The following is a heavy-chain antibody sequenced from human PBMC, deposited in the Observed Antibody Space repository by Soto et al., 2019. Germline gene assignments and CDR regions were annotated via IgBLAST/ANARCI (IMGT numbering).Heavy chain of an antibody. CDR3: ARDRGDALFDY. CDR2: IKQDGSEK. J-gene: IGHJ4*02. Sequence: SCKASGYTFTSYDMHWVRQAPGKGLEWVANIKQDGSEKYYVDSVKGRFTISRDNAKNSLYLQMNSLSAEDTAVYYCARDRGDALFDYWGQGTLVTVSS. D-gene: IGHD3-10*01. CDR1: GYTFTSYD. V-gene: IGHV3-7*01.